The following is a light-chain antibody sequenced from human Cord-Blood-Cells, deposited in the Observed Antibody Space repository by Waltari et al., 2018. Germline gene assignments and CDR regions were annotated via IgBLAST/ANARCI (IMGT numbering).Light chain of an antibody. Sequence: QSALTQPASVSGSPGQSITIPCTGTSSDVGRYNLVSWYQQHPGKAPKLMIYEGSKRPSVVSNRFSGCKSGNTASLPISGLQAEDEADYYCCSYAGSSTYVFGTGTKVTVL. CDR1: SSDVGRYNL. CDR3: CSYAGSSTYV. CDR2: EGS. V-gene: IGLV2-23*01. J-gene: IGLJ1*01.